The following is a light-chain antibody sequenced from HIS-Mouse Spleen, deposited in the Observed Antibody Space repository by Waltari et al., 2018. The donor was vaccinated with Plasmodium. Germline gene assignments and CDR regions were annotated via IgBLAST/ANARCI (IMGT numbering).Light chain of an antibody. Sequence: ELVLTQSPGTLSLSPGERATLSCRASQSVSSSYLAWYQQKPGQAPRHLIYGASSRATGIPDRCSGSGSGTDFTLTISRLEPEDFAVYYCQQYGSSYTFGQGTKLEIK. V-gene: IGKV3-20*01. CDR1: QSVSSSY. CDR2: GAS. CDR3: QQYGSSYT. J-gene: IGKJ2*01.